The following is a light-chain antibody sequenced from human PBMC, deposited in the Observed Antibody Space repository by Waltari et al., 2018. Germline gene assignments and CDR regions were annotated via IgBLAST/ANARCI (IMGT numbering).Light chain of an antibody. CDR1: QSVKNN. V-gene: IGKV1-5*03. J-gene: IGKJ4*01. CDR2: KSS. Sequence: DIQMTQSPSTRSAYIGVRVIITCRASQSVKNNLVWYQKKPGKAPKVLVHKSSRLESGVPSRFSGSGYGTEFTLTISSLQPDDFATYYCQEYDSLPVTFGGGTKVEIK. CDR3: QEYDSLPVT.